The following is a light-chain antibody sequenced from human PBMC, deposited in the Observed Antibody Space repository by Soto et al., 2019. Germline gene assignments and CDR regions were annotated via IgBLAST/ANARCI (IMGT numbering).Light chain of an antibody. J-gene: IGKJ1*01. CDR3: QQSYSKPRT. CDR1: QSISSY. V-gene: IGKV1-39*01. Sequence: DIQMTQSPSSPSASVGDRVTITCRASQSISSYLNWYQQKPGKAPKLLIYAASSLQSGVPSRFSGSGSGTDFTLTISSLQLEDVATYYCQQSYSKPRTFGQGTKVDI. CDR2: AAS.